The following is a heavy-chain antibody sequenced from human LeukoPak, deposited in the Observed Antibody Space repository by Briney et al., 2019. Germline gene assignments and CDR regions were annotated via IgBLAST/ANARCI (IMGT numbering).Heavy chain of an antibody. CDR3: ARDGLYGMDV. Sequence: PGGTLRLSCAASGFTFSDYYMSWIRQARGRGLEWVSYISSSSSYTNYADSVKGRFTIPRDNAKNSLYLQMNSLRTEDTAVYYCARDGLYGMDVWGQGTTVTVSS. D-gene: IGHD3-22*01. CDR2: ISSSSSYT. V-gene: IGHV3-11*06. J-gene: IGHJ6*02. CDR1: GFTFSDYY.